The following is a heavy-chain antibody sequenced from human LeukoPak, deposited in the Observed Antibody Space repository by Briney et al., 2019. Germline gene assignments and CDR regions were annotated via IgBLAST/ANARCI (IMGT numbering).Heavy chain of an antibody. Sequence: SETLSLTCTVSGGSISSYYWSWIRQPPGKGLEWIGYIYYSGSTNYNPSLKSRVTISVDTSKNQFSLKLSSVTAADTAVYYCASCSGNCYSFDPWGQGTLVTVSS. CDR3: ASCSGNCYSFDP. CDR2: IYYSGST. J-gene: IGHJ5*02. D-gene: IGHD2-21*01. CDR1: GGSISSYY. V-gene: IGHV4-59*08.